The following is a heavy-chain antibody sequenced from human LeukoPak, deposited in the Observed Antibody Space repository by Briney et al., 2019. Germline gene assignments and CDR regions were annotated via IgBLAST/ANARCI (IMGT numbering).Heavy chain of an antibody. D-gene: IGHD3-22*01. CDR1: GFTFDDYA. CDR3: AKDWTDIIGYYFEN. CDR2: ISWNSGSI. Sequence: PGGSLRLSCAASGFTFDDYAMHWVRQAPGKGLEWVSGISWNSGSIGYADSVKGRFTISRDNANNSLFLEMNSLRVEDTALYYCAKDWTDIIGYYFENWGHGTLVTVSS. J-gene: IGHJ4*01. V-gene: IGHV3-9*01.